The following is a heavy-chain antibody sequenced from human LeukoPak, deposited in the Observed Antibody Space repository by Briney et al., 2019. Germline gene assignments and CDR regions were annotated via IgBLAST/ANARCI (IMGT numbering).Heavy chain of an antibody. J-gene: IGHJ4*02. CDR3: ARGKYSSGWFDY. CDR1: GFTFSSYA. Sequence: QPGGSLRLSCAASGFTFSSYAMSWVRQAPGKGLEWVSAISGSGGSTYYADSVKGRFTISRDNSKNTLYLQMNSLRAEDTAVYYCARGKYSSGWFDYWGQGTLVTVSS. D-gene: IGHD6-19*01. V-gene: IGHV3-23*01. CDR2: ISGSGGST.